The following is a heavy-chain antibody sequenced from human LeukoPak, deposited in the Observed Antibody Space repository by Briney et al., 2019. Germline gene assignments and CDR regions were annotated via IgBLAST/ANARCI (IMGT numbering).Heavy chain of an antibody. CDR1: GFTFSSYT. CDR3: ARATIVVVVAAPGY. V-gene: IGHV3-30-3*01. Sequence: PGGSLRLSCAASGFTFSSYTMHWVRQAPGKGLEWVAVISYDGSNKYYADSVKGRFTISRDNSKNTLYLQMNSLRAEDTAVYYCARATIVVVVAAPGYWGQGTLVTVPS. D-gene: IGHD2-15*01. CDR2: ISYDGSNK. J-gene: IGHJ4*02.